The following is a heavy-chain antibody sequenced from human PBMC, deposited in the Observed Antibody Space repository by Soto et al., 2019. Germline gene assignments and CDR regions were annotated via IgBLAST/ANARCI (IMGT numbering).Heavy chain of an antibody. D-gene: IGHD3-22*01. CDR3: ARTTYYYDSSGYYYNYYYYGMDV. J-gene: IGHJ6*02. CDR2: IYYSGST. V-gene: IGHV4-59*01. Sequence: SETLSLTCTVSGGSISSYYWSWIRQPPGKGLEWIGYIYYSGSTNYNPSLKSRVTISVDTSKNQFSLKLSSVTAADTAVYYCARTTYYYDSSGYYYNYYYYGMDVWGQGTTVTVS. CDR1: GGSISSYY.